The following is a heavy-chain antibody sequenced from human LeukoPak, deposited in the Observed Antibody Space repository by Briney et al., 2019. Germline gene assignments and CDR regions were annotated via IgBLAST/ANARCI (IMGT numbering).Heavy chain of an antibody. CDR3: ARGTAMPDDFDY. CDR1: GYTFTSYG. Sequence: ASVKVSCKASGYTFTSYGISWARQAPGQGLEWMGWISTYNGNTNYAQKLQGRVTMTTDTSTSTAYMELRSLRSDDTAVYYCARGTAMPDDFDYWGQGTLVTVSS. J-gene: IGHJ4*02. D-gene: IGHD2-2*01. CDR2: ISTYNGNT. V-gene: IGHV1-18*01.